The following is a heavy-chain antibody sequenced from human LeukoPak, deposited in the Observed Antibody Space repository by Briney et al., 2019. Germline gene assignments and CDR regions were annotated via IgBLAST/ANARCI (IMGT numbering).Heavy chain of an antibody. CDR1: GFTFSSYG. Sequence: PGGSLRLSCAASGFTFSSYGMHWVRQAPGKGLEWVAVISYDGSNKYYADSVKGRFTISRDNAKNSLYLQMNSLRAEDTAVYYCARGGVDYGDYGLALYYYYGMDVWGQGTTVTVSS. CDR3: ARGGVDYGDYGLALYYYYGMDV. CDR2: ISYDGSNK. V-gene: IGHV3-30*03. J-gene: IGHJ6*02. D-gene: IGHD4-17*01.